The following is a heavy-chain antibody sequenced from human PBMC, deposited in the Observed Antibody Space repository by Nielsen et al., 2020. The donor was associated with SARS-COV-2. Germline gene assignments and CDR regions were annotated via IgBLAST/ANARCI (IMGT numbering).Heavy chain of an antibody. J-gene: IGHJ6*02. CDR2: INPSGGST. V-gene: IGHV1-46*01. CDR1: GYTFTSYY. Sequence: ASVKVSCKASGYTFTSYYMHWVRQAPGQGLEWMGIINPSGGSTSYAQKFQGRVTMTRDTSTSTVYMELSSLRSEDTAVYYCARGAMNDVGYYYYGMDVWGQGTTVTVSS. CDR3: ARGAMNDVGYYYYGMDV. D-gene: IGHD1-1*01.